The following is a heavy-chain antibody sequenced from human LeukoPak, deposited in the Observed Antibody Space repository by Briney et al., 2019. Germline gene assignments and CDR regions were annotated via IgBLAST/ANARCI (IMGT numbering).Heavy chain of an antibody. D-gene: IGHD2/OR15-2a*01. CDR1: GFTFSSYA. Sequence: GSLRLSCAASGFTFSSYAMSWVRQPPGKGLEWIGEINHGGSTNYNPSLKSRVTISVDTSKNQFSLKLSSVTAADTAVYYCAMADYLAYYYGMDVWGQGTTVTVSS. V-gene: IGHV4-34*08. CDR2: INHGGST. CDR3: AMADYLAYYYGMDV. J-gene: IGHJ6*02.